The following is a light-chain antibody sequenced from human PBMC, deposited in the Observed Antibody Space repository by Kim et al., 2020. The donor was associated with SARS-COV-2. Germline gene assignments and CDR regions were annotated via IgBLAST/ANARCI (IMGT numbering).Light chain of an antibody. V-gene: IGLV10-54*04. J-gene: IGLJ3*02. CDR3: SAWDSSLSAWV. Sequence: TTPLTCTGNNNNVGTQGAAWLQQHQGHPPKLLSYRNNNRPSGISERFSASRSGDTASLTITGLQPEDETDYYCSAWDSSLSAWVFGGGTQLTVL. CDR1: NNNVGTQG. CDR2: RNN.